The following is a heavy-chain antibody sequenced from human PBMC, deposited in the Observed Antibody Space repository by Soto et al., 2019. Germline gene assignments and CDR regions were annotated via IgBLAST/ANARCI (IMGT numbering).Heavy chain of an antibody. J-gene: IGHJ5*02. CDR3: ARAFRLVHCSGGSCYPGENWFDP. CDR2: IYYSGST. CDR1: GGSISSGDYY. D-gene: IGHD2-15*01. Sequence: KASETLSLTCTVSGGSISSGDYYWSWIRQPPGKGLEWIGYIYYSGSTYYNPSLKSRVTISVDTSKNQFSLKLSSVTAADTAVYYCARAFRLVHCSGGSCYPGENWFDPWGQGTLVTVSS. V-gene: IGHV4-30-4*01.